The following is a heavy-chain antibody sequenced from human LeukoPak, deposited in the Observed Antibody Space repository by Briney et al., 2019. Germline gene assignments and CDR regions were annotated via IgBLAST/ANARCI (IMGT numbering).Heavy chain of an antibody. J-gene: IGHJ4*02. D-gene: IGHD1-26*01. CDR3: ARPSGNAYYFDY. CDR1: GSLFTSYW. CDR2: IYAGDSDT. Sequence: PGAALEISWEGAGSLFTSYWIGWVRPLPGKGLEWMGIIYAGDSDTRYSPSFQGQVTIAADKSISTAYLQWSSLKASDTAMYYCARPSGNAYYFDYWGQGTLVTVSS. V-gene: IGHV5-51*01.